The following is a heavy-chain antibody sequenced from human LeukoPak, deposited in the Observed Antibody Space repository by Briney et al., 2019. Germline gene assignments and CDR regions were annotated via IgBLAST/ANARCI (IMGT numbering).Heavy chain of an antibody. D-gene: IGHD1-26*01. CDR3: ARDRVGATAHDY. J-gene: IGHJ4*02. Sequence: PSETLSLTCTVSGGSISSSSYYWGWIRQPPGKGLEWIGSIYYSGSTYYNPSLKSRVTISVDTSKNQFSLKLSSVTAADTAVYYCARDRVGATAHDYWGQGTLVTVSS. V-gene: IGHV4-39*07. CDR1: GGSISSSSYY. CDR2: IYYSGST.